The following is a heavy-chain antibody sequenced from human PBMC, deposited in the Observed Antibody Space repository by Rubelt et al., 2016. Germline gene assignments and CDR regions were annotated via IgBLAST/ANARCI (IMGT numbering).Heavy chain of an antibody. CDR2: IDAGNGDT. Sequence: QVQLVQSGAEVKKPGASVKVSCKASGYTFTNYGMHWVRQAPGQRLEWMGWIDAGNGDTKYSQKLKDRVSMTRDAYANTAYMELSSLRSEDTAVYYCARANHGDYEDYWGQGTLVTVSS. CDR3: ARANHGDYEDY. V-gene: IGHV1-3*01. D-gene: IGHD4-17*01. CDR1: GYTFTNYG. J-gene: IGHJ4*02.